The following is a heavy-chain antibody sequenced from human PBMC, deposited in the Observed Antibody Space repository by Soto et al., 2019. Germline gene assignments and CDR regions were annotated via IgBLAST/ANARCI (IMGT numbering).Heavy chain of an antibody. CDR3: AKPGIHGSGSYLYWYFDL. Sequence: EVQVLESGGGLVQPGGSLRLSCEASGFTFSSYAMSWVRQAPGKGLEWISAISGSDGSTYYADSVKGRFTISRDNSKNTLYLQMNSLRAEDTAVYYCAKPGIHGSGSYLYWYFDLWGRGTLVTVSS. CDR2: ISGSDGST. V-gene: IGHV3-23*01. CDR1: GFTFSSYA. D-gene: IGHD3-10*01. J-gene: IGHJ2*01.